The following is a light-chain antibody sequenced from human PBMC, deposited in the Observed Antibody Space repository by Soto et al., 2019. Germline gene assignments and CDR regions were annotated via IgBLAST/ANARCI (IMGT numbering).Light chain of an antibody. V-gene: IGLV2-14*01. CDR2: EVS. J-gene: IGLJ3*02. CDR1: SSDVGAYNF. CDR3: YSYRGSNAWV. Sequence: QSALTQPASVSGSPGQSITISCTGTSSDVGAYNFVSWYQHHPGTAPKLMIYEVSNRPSGASNRFSGSKSGYTASLTISGLQTEDEADYYCYSYRGSNAWVFGGGTQLTVL.